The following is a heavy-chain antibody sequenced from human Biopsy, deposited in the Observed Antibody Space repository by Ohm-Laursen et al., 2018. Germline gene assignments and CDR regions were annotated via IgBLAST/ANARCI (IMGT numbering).Heavy chain of an antibody. CDR1: GFTFSSYG. CDR3: AKCMTGGSNYYFHH. V-gene: IGHV3-33*06. CDR2: IWYDGSNK. D-gene: IGHD2-8*01. J-gene: IGHJ4*02. Sequence: SLRLSCAASGFTFSSYGMHWVRQAPGKGLEWAAAIWYDGSNKNYADSVKGRFIISRDNSKNTLYLQMNSLRGEDTAVYYCAKCMTGGSNYYFHHCGQGTLVTVSS.